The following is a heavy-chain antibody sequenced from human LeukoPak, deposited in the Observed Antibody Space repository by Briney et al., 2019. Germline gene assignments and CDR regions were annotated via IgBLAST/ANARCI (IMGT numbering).Heavy chain of an antibody. J-gene: IGHJ4*02. CDR2: ISGSGGST. D-gene: IGHD2-15*01. V-gene: IGHV3-23*01. CDR1: GFTFSTYA. CDR3: AKFMGQYCSGGSCYFDY. Sequence: GSLRLSCAASGFTFSTYAMRWVRQAPGKGLEWVSAISGSGGSTYYADSVKGRFTISRDNSKNTLYLQMNSLRAEDTAVYYCAKFMGQYCSGGSCYFDYWGQGTLVTVSS.